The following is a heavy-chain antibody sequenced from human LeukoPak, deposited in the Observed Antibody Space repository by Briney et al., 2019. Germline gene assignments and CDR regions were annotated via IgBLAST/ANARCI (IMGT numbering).Heavy chain of an antibody. J-gene: IGHJ4*02. CDR3: AKVAGDRMGY. CDR1: GYTFATYG. V-gene: IGHV1-18*01. CDR2: ISANTGKT. D-gene: IGHD2-8*01. Sequence: GASVKVSCKASGYTFATYGFCWVRQAPGHGLEWMGWISANTGKTDYARKFQGRVTMTTDTSTSTAYMELRSLRPDDTAVYYCAKVAGDRMGYWGQGTLLTVSS.